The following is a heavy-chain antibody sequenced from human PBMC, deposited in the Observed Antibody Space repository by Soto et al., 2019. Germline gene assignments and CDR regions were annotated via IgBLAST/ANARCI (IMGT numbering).Heavy chain of an antibody. J-gene: IGHJ3*02. D-gene: IGHD1-1*01. CDR3: ARRNPATGDLWI. Sequence: SETLSLTCAVYGGSFSDHYWSWIRQPPGKGLEWIGEKNLCVSTNYNPSLKSRVTISVDTSKNQFSLTLSSVTAADTAVYYCARRNPATGDLWIWGQGTMVTVSS. V-gene: IGHV4-34*01. CDR1: GGSFSDHY. CDR2: KNLCVST.